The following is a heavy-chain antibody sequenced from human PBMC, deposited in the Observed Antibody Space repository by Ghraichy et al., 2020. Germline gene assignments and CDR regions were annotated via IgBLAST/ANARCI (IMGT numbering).Heavy chain of an antibody. J-gene: IGHJ6*02. CDR3: AKSRRLGIAAAGYGMDV. CDR1: GFTFSRNG. V-gene: IGHV3-30*18. D-gene: IGHD6-13*01. Sequence: GGSLRLSCAASGFTFSRNGMHWVRQTPDKGLEWVAIISYDGSNKYYADSVKGRFTISRDNSKNTLYLQMNSLRAEDTAVYYCAKSRRLGIAAAGYGMDVWGQGTTVTVSS. CDR2: ISYDGSNK.